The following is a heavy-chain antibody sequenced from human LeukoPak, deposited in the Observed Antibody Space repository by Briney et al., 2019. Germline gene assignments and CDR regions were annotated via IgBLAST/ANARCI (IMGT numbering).Heavy chain of an antibody. V-gene: IGHV1-69*05. CDR2: IIPIFGTA. J-gene: IGHJ6*03. CDR3: ARGERPDAATSGTPYFYYNYMDV. CDR1: GGTFSSYA. Sequence: SVKVSCKVSGGTFSSYAISWVRQAPGQGLEWMGGIIPIFGTANYAQQFQGRVTITIDASTSTAYIELSSLRSDDTAVYFCARGERPDAATSGTPYFYYNYMDVWGSGTTVTVSS. D-gene: IGHD5-18*01.